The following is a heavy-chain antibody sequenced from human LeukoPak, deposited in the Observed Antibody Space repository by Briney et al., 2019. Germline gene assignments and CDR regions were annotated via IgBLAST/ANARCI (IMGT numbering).Heavy chain of an antibody. D-gene: IGHD1-26*01. CDR2: ISAGSSNT. CDR3: ARSAVQANTPFYFDF. CDR1: GFIFTSYG. V-gene: IGHV3-48*01. Sequence: GGSLRLSCSASGFIFTSYGMNWVHQAPGSGLQWVAYISAGSSNTFYADSVKGRFTISRDDAGNFLHLQMNSLSAEDTGVYYCARSAVQANTPFYFDFWGQGALVAVSS. J-gene: IGHJ4*02.